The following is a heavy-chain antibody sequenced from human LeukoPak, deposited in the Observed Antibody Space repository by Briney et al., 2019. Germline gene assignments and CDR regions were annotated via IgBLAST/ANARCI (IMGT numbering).Heavy chain of an antibody. Sequence: GGSLRLSCAASGFTVSSNYMTWVRQAPGQGLEWVSVIYFGGTTYYADSVKGRFTISRDNSKNTVCLQMNSLRVEDTAVYYCAGGDGVYVYWGQGTLVTVSS. CDR2: IYFGGTT. J-gene: IGHJ4*02. D-gene: IGHD5/OR15-5a*01. V-gene: IGHV3-53*01. CDR3: AGGDGVYVY. CDR1: GFTVSSNY.